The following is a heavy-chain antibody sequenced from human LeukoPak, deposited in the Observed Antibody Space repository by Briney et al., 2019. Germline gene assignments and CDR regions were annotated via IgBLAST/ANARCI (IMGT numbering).Heavy chain of an antibody. CDR2: ISSSGSTI. J-gene: IGHJ4*02. CDR3: AIMYYYDSSGYSGY. CDR1: GFTFTDYY. V-gene: IGHV3-11*01. Sequence: PGGSLRLSCAASGFTFTDYYMSWIRQAPGKGLEWVSYISSSGSTIYHADSVKGRFTISRDNAKKSLYLQMNSLRAEDTAVYYCAIMYYYDSSGYSGYWGQGTLVTVSS. D-gene: IGHD3-22*01.